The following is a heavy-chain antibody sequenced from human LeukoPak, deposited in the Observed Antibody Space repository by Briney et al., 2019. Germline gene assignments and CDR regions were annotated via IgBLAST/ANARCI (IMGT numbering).Heavy chain of an antibody. CDR2: ISWNSGSI. V-gene: IGHV3-9*01. Sequence: PGGSLRLSCAASGFTFHDYAMHWVRQAPGKGLEWVSGISWNSGSIGYADSVKGRFTISRDNAKNSLYLQMNSLSAEDTAVYYCARQTRARSVQPDYWGQGTLVTVSS. D-gene: IGHD5/OR15-5a*01. J-gene: IGHJ4*02. CDR1: GFTFHDYA. CDR3: ARQTRARSVQPDY.